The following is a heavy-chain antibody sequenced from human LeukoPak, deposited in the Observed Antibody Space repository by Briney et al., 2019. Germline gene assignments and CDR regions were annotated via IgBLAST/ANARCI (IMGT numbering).Heavy chain of an antibody. V-gene: IGHV1-69*06. D-gene: IGHD1-26*01. J-gene: IGHJ4*02. CDR2: IIPIFGTA. CDR3: ARDRVGAAGRTLRYFDY. CDR1: GGTFSSYA. Sequence: GASVKVSCKASGGTFSSYAITWVRQAPGQGLEWMGGIIPIFGTANYAQKFQGRVTITADKSTSTAYMELSSLRSEDTAVYYCARDRVGAAGRTLRYFDYWGQGTLVTVSS.